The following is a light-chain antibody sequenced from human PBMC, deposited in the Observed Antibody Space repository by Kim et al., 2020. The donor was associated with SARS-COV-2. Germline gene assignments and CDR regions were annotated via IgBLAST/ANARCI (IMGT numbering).Light chain of an antibody. CDR2: DAS. J-gene: IGKJ4*01. Sequence: EIVLTQSPGTLSLSPWERAILSCRASESVGKNYLAWYQQKPGQSPRLLMYDASTRATGTPDRFSGSVSGTDFTLTISRLEPEDFAVYHCHQYAASPLTFGGGTKVDIK. CDR3: HQYAASPLT. CDR1: ESVGKNY. V-gene: IGKV3-20*01.